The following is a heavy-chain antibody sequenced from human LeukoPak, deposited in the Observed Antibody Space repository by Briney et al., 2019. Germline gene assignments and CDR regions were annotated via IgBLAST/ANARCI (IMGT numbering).Heavy chain of an antibody. J-gene: IGHJ4*02. Sequence: ASVKVSCKASGGTFSSYAISWVRQAPGQGLEWMGGIIPIFGTANYAQKFQGRVTITADESPRTAYMELSSLRSEDTAVYYCARDGRLQAGDTTMLAFDYWGQGTLVTVSS. CDR3: ARDGRLQAGDTTMLAFDY. V-gene: IGHV1-69*01. D-gene: IGHD5-18*01. CDR1: GGTFSSYA. CDR2: IIPIFGTA.